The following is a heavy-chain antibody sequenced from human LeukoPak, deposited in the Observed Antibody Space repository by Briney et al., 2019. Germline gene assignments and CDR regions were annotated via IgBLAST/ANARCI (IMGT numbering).Heavy chain of an antibody. CDR3: ARRLWAYCGGDCYAQFFDP. Sequence: GASVKVSCKASGYTFTSYYMRWVRQAPGQGLEWVGIINPSGGSTSYAQKFQGSVTMTRDTSTSTVYMELSSLRSEDAAVYYCARRLWAYCGGDCYAQFFDPWGQGTLVTVSS. D-gene: IGHD2-21*02. CDR1: GYTFTSYY. J-gene: IGHJ5*02. V-gene: IGHV1-46*01. CDR2: INPSGGST.